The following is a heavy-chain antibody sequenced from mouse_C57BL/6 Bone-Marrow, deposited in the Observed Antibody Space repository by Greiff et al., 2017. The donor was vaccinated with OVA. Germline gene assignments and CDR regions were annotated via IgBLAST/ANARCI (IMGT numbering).Heavy chain of an antibody. D-gene: IGHD1-1*01. CDR1: GFTFSSYG. Sequence: EVQLVESGGDLVKPGGSLKLSCAASGFTFSSYGMSWVRQTPDKRLEWVATISSGGSYTYYPDSVKGRFTISRDNAKNTLYLQMSSLKSEDTAMYYCARQSATVDEGDAMDYWGQGTSVTVSS. J-gene: IGHJ4*01. CDR3: ARQSATVDEGDAMDY. CDR2: ISSGGSYT. V-gene: IGHV5-6*01.